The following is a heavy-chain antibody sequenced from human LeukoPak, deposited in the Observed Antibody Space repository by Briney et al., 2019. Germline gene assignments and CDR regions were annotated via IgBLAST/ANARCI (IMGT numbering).Heavy chain of an antibody. CDR1: GFSFTTYW. CDR3: AKLAKYFYGSETYYFFEH. V-gene: IGHV3-7*01. Sequence: GGSLRLSCAASGFSFTTYWMSWVRQAPGKGLEWVANIKQDGTEKYYVDSVKGRFTITRDNAKNSLYLQMNSLRVENTAVYYCAKLAKYFYGSETYYFFEHWGQGTPVTASS. J-gene: IGHJ4*02. D-gene: IGHD3-10*01. CDR2: IKQDGTEK.